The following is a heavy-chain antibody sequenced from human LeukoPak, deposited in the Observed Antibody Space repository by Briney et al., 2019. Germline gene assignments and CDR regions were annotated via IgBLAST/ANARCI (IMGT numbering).Heavy chain of an antibody. CDR2: IWYDGSNK. J-gene: IGHJ6*02. CDR3: ARESVSLRRDLYYYYGMDV. V-gene: IGHV3-33*01. D-gene: IGHD2-8*01. Sequence: GRSLRLSCAASGFTFSSYGMHWVRQAPGKGLEWVAVIWYDGSNKYYADSVKGRFTISRDNSKNTLYLQTNSLRAEDTAVYYCARESVSLRRDLYYYYGMDVWGQGTTVTVSS. CDR1: GFTFSSYG.